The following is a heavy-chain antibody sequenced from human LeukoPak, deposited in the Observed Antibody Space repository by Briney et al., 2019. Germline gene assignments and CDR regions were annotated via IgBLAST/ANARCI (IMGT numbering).Heavy chain of an antibody. CDR2: INHSGST. CDR3: ARGLGQPYYYYYYMDV. Sequence: PETLSLTCAVYGGSFSGYYWSWLRQPPGKGLEWIGEINHSGSTNYNPSLKSRVTISVDTSKNQFSLKLSSVTAADTAVYYCARGLGQPYYYYYYMDVWGKGTTVTVSS. D-gene: IGHD6-13*01. J-gene: IGHJ6*03. V-gene: IGHV4-34*01. CDR1: GGSFSGYY.